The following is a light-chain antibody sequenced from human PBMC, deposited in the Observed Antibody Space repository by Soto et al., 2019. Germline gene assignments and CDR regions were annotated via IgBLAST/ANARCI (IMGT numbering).Light chain of an antibody. CDR1: YDISSS. CDR2: DSS. CDR3: QQLSHYPYT. V-gene: IGKV1-9*01. J-gene: IGKJ2*01. Sequence: DIQLTQSPSFLSASVEDRVTISCRASYDISSSLAWYQQEPGKPPKLLIYDSSTLQTGVPSRFTGSGSGRKFTLTISGLQVGDVATDFCQQLSHYPYTFGQGTKLEI.